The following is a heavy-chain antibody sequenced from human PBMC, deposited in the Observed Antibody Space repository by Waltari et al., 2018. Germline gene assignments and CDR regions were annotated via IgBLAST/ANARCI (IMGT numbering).Heavy chain of an antibody. J-gene: IGHJ4*02. CDR1: GFIFTNPW. V-gene: IGHV3-7*04. CDR2: IKQDGSEK. CDR3: ARGVTTVEY. Sequence: EVQLVESGGGLVQPGGSLRLSWSGSGFIFTNPWMSWVRQAPGKGPEWVASIKQDGSEKYYVDSMKGRFTISRDNAKNSLSLQMDSLRAEDTAVYFCARGVTTVEYWGQGTLVTVSS. D-gene: IGHD2-21*02.